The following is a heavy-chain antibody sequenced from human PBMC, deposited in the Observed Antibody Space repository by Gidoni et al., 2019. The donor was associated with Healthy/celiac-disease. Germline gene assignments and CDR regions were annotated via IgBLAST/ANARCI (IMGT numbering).Heavy chain of an antibody. Sequence: EVQLVESGGGLVKPGGSLRLSCAASGFTFSSYSMNWVRQAPGKGLEWVSSISSSSSYIYYADSVKGRFTISRDNAKNSLYLQMNSLRAEDTAVYYCARLSLVYSGFDYWGQGTLVTVSS. CDR2: ISSSSSYI. CDR1: GFTFSSYS. V-gene: IGHV3-21*01. CDR3: ARLSLVYSGFDY. J-gene: IGHJ4*02. D-gene: IGHD2-8*01.